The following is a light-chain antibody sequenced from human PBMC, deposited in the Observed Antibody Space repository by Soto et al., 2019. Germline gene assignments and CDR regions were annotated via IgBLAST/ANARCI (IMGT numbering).Light chain of an antibody. CDR3: QQYNNWPTVT. CDR1: QSVSSSY. CDR2: GAS. Sequence: EIVLTQSPATLSLSPGERATLSCRASQSVSSSYLAWYQPKPALAPRLXXYGASTRANGIPARFSGSGSGTEFTLTISSLQSEDFAVYYCQQYNNWPTVTFGGGTKVDNK. V-gene: IGKV3-15*01. J-gene: IGKJ4*01.